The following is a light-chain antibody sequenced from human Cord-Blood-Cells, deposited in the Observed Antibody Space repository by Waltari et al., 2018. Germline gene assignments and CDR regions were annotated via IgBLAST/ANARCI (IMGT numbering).Light chain of an antibody. CDR1: SSDVGSYNL. Sequence: QSALTQPASVSGSPGQSITISCTGTSSDVGSYNLASWYQQHPGKAPKLRIYEGSKRPAGVSNRFSGSKSGNTASLTISGLQAEDEADYYCCSYAGSSTYVFGTGTKVTVL. J-gene: IGLJ1*01. CDR2: EGS. V-gene: IGLV2-23*01. CDR3: CSYAGSSTYV.